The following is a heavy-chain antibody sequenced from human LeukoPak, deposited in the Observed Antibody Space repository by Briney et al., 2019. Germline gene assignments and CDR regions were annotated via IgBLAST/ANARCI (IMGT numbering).Heavy chain of an antibody. CDR2: INPSGGST. Sequence: ASVTVSCKASGYTFTSYYMHWVRQAPGQGLEWMGIINPSGGSTSYAQKFQGRVTMTRDTSTSTAYMELSSLRSEDTAVYYCARASSGSYGEYWGQGTLVTVSS. CDR3: ARASSGSYGEY. D-gene: IGHD1-26*01. CDR1: GYTFTSYY. V-gene: IGHV1-46*01. J-gene: IGHJ4*02.